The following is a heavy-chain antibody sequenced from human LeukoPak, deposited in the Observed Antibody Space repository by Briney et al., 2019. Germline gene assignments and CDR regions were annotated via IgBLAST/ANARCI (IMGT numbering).Heavy chain of an antibody. CDR3: AQHNSGIGFDP. D-gene: IGHD6-19*01. Sequence: GGSLRLSCAASEFTFTSYAGSWVRQAPGKGLEWVSASGSGGGTYYADSVKGRFTISRDNSKNTLYLQMNSLRAEDTAVYYCAQHNSGIGFDPWGQGTLVTVSS. V-gene: IGHV3-23*01. CDR2: SGSGGGT. J-gene: IGHJ5*02. CDR1: EFTFTSYA.